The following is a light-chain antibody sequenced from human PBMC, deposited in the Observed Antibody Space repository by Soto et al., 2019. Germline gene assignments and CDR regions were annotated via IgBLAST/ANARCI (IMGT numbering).Light chain of an antibody. CDR2: DVS. Sequence: QSALTQPASVSGSPGQSITISCTGTSSYVGGYNYVSWYHQHPGKAPKLMIYDVSNRPSGVSNRFSGSKSGNTASLTISGLQAEDESDYYCSSYTSSSSPVVFGGGTKLTV. CDR1: SSYVGGYNY. J-gene: IGLJ2*01. CDR3: SSYTSSSSPVV. V-gene: IGLV2-14*01.